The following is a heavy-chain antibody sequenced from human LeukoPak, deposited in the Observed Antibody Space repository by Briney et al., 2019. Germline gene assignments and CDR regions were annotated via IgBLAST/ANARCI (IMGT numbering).Heavy chain of an antibody. CDR1: GLTFSNFA. V-gene: IGHV3-23*01. J-gene: IGHJ6*02. CDR3: ARDKYGGYCSGGSCYHFYYGMDV. CDR2: ISGGGDST. Sequence: PGGSLRLSCAASGLTFSNFAMSWVRQAPGKGLEWVSAISGGGDSTYYADSVKGRFTISRDNAKDSLYLQMNSLRAEDTAVYYCARDKYGGYCSGGSCYHFYYGMDVWGQGTTVTVSS. D-gene: IGHD2-15*01.